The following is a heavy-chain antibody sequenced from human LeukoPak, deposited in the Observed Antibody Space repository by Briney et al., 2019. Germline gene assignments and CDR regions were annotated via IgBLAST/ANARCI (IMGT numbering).Heavy chain of an antibody. Sequence: GESLQISCKGSGYSFTDYWIGWVRQMPEKGLEWIGVIYPGDSDTRYSPSFQGQVTISIDKSISTAYLHWSNLKASDTAMYYCGRQLVRGAPLDYWGQGTLVTVSS. J-gene: IGHJ4*02. CDR1: GYSFTDYW. CDR2: IYPGDSDT. V-gene: IGHV5-51*01. CDR3: GRQLVRGAPLDY. D-gene: IGHD3-10*01.